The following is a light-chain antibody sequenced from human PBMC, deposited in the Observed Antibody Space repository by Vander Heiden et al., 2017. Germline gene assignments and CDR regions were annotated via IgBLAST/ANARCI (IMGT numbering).Light chain of an antibody. Sequence: SYVLTPPPPVSVAPGQTARITCGGNDIGSKSVHWYQQKPGQAPVVVVYDDSDRPSGIPERFSGSNSGNTATLTISRVEVGDEADYYCQVWDFDSDHVVFGGGTKLTVL. CDR1: DIGSKS. V-gene: IGLV3-21*02. CDR2: DDS. J-gene: IGLJ2*01. CDR3: QVWDFDSDHVV.